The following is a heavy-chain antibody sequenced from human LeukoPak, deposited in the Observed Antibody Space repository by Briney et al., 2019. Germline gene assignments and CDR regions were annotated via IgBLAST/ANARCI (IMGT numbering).Heavy chain of an antibody. V-gene: IGHV3-23*01. J-gene: IGHJ5*01. Sequence: GGSLRLSCAASGFTFNNYAMSWVRQPPGKGLEWVSSITVTAGTTYYADSVKGRFNISRDNSENTLFMQMNSLRAEDTAVYYCAKEPREYCSSTSCLNWFDSWGQGTLVTVSS. CDR1: GFTFNNYA. CDR3: AKEPREYCSSTSCLNWFDS. CDR2: ITVTAGTT. D-gene: IGHD2-2*01.